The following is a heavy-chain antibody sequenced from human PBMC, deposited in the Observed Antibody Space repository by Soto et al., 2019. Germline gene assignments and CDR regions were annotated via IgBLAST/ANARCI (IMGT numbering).Heavy chain of an antibody. Sequence: QVHLVQSGAEVKKPGASVKVSCKGSGYAFTTYGIPWVRQAPGQGLEWMGWISAHNGNTNYARKLQGRVTVTRDISTSTAYMELRSLRSDDTAVYYCARGRYGDYWGQGSLVTVSS. CDR3: ARGRYGDY. D-gene: IGHD1-1*01. J-gene: IGHJ4*02. CDR2: ISAHNGNT. CDR1: GYAFTTYG. V-gene: IGHV1-18*01.